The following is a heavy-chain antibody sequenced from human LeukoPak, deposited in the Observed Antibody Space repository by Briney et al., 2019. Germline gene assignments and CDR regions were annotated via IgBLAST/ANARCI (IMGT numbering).Heavy chain of an antibody. CDR2: INQGGSEK. D-gene: IGHD4/OR15-4a*01. J-gene: IGHJ4*02. CDR1: GFTFSAYA. Sequence: PGGSLRLSCAASGFTFSAYAMSWVRQAPGKGLEWVANINQGGSEKYYVDSLKGRFTISRDNAKNSLYLQMSNLRAEDTAIYYCARDRANLGFWGQGTLVTVSS. CDR3: ARDRANLGF. V-gene: IGHV3-7*01.